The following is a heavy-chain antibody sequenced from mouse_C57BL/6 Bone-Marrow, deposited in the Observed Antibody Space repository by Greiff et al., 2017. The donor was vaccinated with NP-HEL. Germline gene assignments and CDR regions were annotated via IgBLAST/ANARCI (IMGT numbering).Heavy chain of an antibody. Sequence: SGTVLARPGASVKMSCKTSGYTFTSYWMHWVKQRPGQGLEWIGAIYPGNSDTSYNQKFKGKAKLTAVTSASTAYMELSSLTNEDSAVYYCTADAYYDFYYYAMDYWGQGTSVTVSS. V-gene: IGHV1-5*01. CDR3: TADAYYDFYYYAMDY. J-gene: IGHJ4*01. CDR1: GYTFTSYW. D-gene: IGHD2-4*01. CDR2: IYPGNSDT.